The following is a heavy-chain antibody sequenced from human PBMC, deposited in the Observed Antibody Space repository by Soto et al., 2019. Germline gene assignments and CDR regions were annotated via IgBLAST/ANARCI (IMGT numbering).Heavy chain of an antibody. J-gene: IGHJ4*02. D-gene: IGHD6-13*01. CDR2: INPNSGGT. CDR1: GYTFTGEK. Sequence: ASLKHSCKDSGYTFTGEKVHCVRQAPGQGLEWMGWINPNSGGTNYAQKFQGRVTMTRDTSISTAYMELSRLRSDDTAVYYCARVGSSWYPPDYWGQGTLVTVSS. V-gene: IGHV1-2*02. CDR3: ARVGSSWYPPDY.